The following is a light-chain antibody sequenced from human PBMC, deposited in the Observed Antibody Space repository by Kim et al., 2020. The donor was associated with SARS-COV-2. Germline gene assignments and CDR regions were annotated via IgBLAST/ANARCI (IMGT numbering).Light chain of an antibody. CDR2: QDS. CDR3: QAWDSSTAV. V-gene: IGLV3-1*01. CDR1: KLGDKY. J-gene: IGLJ3*02. Sequence: SYELTQSPSVSVSPGQTASITCSGDKLGDKYACWYQQKPGQSPVLVIYQDSKRPSGIPERFSGSNSGNTATLTISGPQAMDEADYYCQAWDSSTAVFGGG.